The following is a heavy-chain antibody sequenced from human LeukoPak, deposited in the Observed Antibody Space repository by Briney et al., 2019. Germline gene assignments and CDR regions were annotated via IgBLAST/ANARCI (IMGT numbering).Heavy chain of an antibody. D-gene: IGHD5-24*01. CDR3: ARGRDGYLDY. CDR1: GGSISSGGYS. V-gene: IGHV4-30-2*01. J-gene: IGHJ4*02. Sequence: SETLSLTCAVSGGSISSGGYSGSWIRQPPGKGLEWIGYIYHSGSTYYNPSLKSRVTISVDRSKNQFSLKLSSVTAADTAVYYCARGRDGYLDYWGQGTLVTVSS. CDR2: IYHSGST.